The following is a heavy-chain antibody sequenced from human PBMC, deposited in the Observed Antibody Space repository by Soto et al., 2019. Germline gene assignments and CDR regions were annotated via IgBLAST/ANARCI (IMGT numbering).Heavy chain of an antibody. J-gene: IGHJ4*02. D-gene: IGHD3-10*01. CDR1: GGSFSGYY. Sequence: SETLSLTCAVYGGSFSGYYWSWIRQPPGKGLEWIGEINHSGSTNYNPSLKSRVTISVDTSKNQFSLKLSSVTAADTAVYYCARVPISGGYGSGTYDYWGQGTLVTVSS. CDR3: ARVPISGGYGSGTYDY. CDR2: INHSGST. V-gene: IGHV4-34*01.